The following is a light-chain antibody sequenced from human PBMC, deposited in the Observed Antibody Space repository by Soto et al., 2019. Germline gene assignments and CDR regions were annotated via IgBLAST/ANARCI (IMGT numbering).Light chain of an antibody. Sequence: EVVLTQFPGTLSLSPGERATLSCRASQSVSNNLAWYQQKPGQAPRLLIYGASTRATGFPARFSGSGSGTEFTLTISSLQSEDFAVYYCQQYNNWPPTWTFGQGTKVEIK. V-gene: IGKV3-15*01. CDR2: GAS. CDR3: QQYNNWPPTWT. J-gene: IGKJ1*01. CDR1: QSVSNN.